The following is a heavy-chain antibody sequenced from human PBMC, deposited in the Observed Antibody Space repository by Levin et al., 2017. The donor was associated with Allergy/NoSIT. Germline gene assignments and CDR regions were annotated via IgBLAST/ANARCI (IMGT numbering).Heavy chain of an antibody. CDR3: ARVAIFGVVTDDIPFDY. Sequence: ASVKVSCKASGYTFTSYAMNWVRQAPGQGLEWMGWINTNTGNPTYAQGFTGRFVFSLDTSVSTAYLQISSLKAEDTAVYYCARVAIFGVVTDDIPFDYWGQGTLVTVSS. CDR2: INTNTGNP. D-gene: IGHD3-3*01. CDR1: GYTFTSYA. V-gene: IGHV7-4-1*02. J-gene: IGHJ4*02.